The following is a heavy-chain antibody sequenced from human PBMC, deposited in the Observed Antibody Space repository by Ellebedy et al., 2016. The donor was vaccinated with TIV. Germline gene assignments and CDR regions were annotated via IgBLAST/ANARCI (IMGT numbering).Heavy chain of an antibody. J-gene: IGHJ5*02. CDR2: IYYSGST. Sequence: SETLSLTCTVSGGSISSGGYYWSWIRQHPGKGLEWIGYIYYSGSTYYNPSLKSRVTISVDTSKNQFSLKLSSVTAADTAVYYCARGPIVLRFLEWRFDPWGQGTLVTVSS. D-gene: IGHD3-3*01. CDR1: GGSISSGGYY. V-gene: IGHV4-31*03. CDR3: ARGPIVLRFLEWRFDP.